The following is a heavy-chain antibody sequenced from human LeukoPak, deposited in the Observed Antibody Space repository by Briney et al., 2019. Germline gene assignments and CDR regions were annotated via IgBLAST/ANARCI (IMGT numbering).Heavy chain of an antibody. J-gene: IGHJ4*02. D-gene: IGHD2-15*01. CDR1: GFALSGNW. CDR2: INSEGSST. V-gene: IGHV3-74*01. CDR3: ARRDNYDY. Sequence: PGGSLRLSCAASGFALSGNWMHWVRHAPGKGLVWVSRINSEGSSTSYADSVKGRFTVSRDNAKNTLYLQMNSLRAEDTAVYYCARRDNYDYWGQGTLVTVSS.